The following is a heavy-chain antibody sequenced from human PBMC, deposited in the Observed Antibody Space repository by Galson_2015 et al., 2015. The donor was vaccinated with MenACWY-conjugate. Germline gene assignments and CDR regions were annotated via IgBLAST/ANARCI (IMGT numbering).Heavy chain of an antibody. CDR3: ARESGDSSGHPSS. CDR1: GFSVSSEY. V-gene: IGHV3-53*01. Sequence: SLRLSCAASGFSVSSEYMSWVRQAPGKGLGWVSIIYRDGKTFYVDSVQGRFIVSRDNSKNTLYLQMNSLTAEDTAVYYCARESGDSSGHPSSWGQGTLVTVSS. CDR2: IYRDGKT. D-gene: IGHD3-22*01. J-gene: IGHJ5*02.